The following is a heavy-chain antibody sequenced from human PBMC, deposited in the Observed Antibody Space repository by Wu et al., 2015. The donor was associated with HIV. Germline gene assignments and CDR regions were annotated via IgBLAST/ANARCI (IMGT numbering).Heavy chain of an antibody. V-gene: IGHV1-69*05. Sequence: QVHVVQSGAEMKKPGSSVKVSCKAFGGTFSNYAINWVRQAPGQGLEWVGGIIPLFNTPNYAQKFQGRVTITTDASTNTAYMELSSLQFDDTAVYYCARGANDYGDYQFDYWGQGNVGHRLL. J-gene: IGHJ4*02. D-gene: IGHD4-17*01. CDR3: ARGANDYGDYQFDY. CDR2: IIPLFNTP. CDR1: GGTFSNYA.